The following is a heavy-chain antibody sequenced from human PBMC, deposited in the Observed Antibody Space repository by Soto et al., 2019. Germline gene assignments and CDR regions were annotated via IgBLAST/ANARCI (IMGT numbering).Heavy chain of an antibody. Sequence: QITLKESGPTLVKPTQTLTLTCTFSGFSLSSNGVGVGWIRQPPGKALEWLALIYWDDDKRYSPSLMSRLTITKDTSKNQVVLTLTKLDTVDTATYYCARGGWTTYYSPFFDYWGQGTLVTVSS. CDR1: GFSLSSNGVG. J-gene: IGHJ4*02. D-gene: IGHD3-10*01. CDR3: ARGGWTTYYSPFFDY. V-gene: IGHV2-5*02. CDR2: IYWDDDK.